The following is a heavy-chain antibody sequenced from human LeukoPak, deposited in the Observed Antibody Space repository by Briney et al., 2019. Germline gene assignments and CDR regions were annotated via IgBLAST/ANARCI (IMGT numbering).Heavy chain of an antibody. CDR1: GGSFSGYY. CDR3: ARSEEGRFYDSAGYCEPFDL. J-gene: IGHJ3*01. Sequence: PSETLSLTCAVYGGSFSGYYWSWIRQPPGKGLEWIGEINHSGSPNYNPSLKSRVTISIDTSKNQFSLKLSPVTAADTAVYYCARSEEGRFYDSAGYCEPFDLWGQGIMVIVSS. CDR2: INHSGSP. V-gene: IGHV4-34*01. D-gene: IGHD2-15*01.